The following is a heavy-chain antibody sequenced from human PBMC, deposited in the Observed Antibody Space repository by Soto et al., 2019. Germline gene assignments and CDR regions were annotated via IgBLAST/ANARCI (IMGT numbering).Heavy chain of an antibody. CDR3: AGDSMSAFDI. CDR2: ISYDGSNK. J-gene: IGHJ3*02. D-gene: IGHD2-8*01. CDR1: GFTFSSYA. Sequence: QVQLVESGGGVVQPGRSLRLACAASGFTFSSYAMHWVRQAPGKGLEWVAVISYDGSNKYYADSVKGRVIISRDNSKNTLYLQMNSLRAEDTAVYYCAGDSMSAFDIWGQGTMVTVSS. V-gene: IGHV3-30-3*01.